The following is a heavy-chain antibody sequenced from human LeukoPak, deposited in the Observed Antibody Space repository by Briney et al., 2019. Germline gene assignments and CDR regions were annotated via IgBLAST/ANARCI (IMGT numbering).Heavy chain of an antibody. CDR2: VTYDRRTE. Sequence: GRSLRLSCLASGFTFSRYGFHWVRQAPGKGPEWVAGVTYDRRTEFYADSVRGRFNLSRDNSKNAVYLQMNSLRTEDTAVYYCARDLGFGAPDDSWGQGTLVTVSS. V-gene: IGHV3-30*03. J-gene: IGHJ4*02. CDR3: ARDLGFGAPDDS. D-gene: IGHD3-10*01. CDR1: GFTFSRYG.